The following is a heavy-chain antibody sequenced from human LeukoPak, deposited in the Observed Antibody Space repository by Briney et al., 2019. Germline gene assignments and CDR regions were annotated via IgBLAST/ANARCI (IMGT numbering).Heavy chain of an antibody. D-gene: IGHD1-20*01. CDR3: ARESITGNFDY. Sequence: SQTLSLTCTVSGGSISSYYWSWIRQPPGKGLEWIGYIYYSGSTNYNPSLKSRVTISVDTSKNQFSLKLSSVTAADTAVYYCARESITGNFDYWGQGTLVTVSS. CDR2: IYYSGST. CDR1: GGSISSYY. J-gene: IGHJ4*02. V-gene: IGHV4-59*01.